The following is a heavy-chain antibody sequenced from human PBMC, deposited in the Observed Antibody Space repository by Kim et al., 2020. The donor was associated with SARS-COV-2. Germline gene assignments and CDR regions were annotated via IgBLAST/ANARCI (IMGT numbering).Heavy chain of an antibody. Sequence: GRFTISRDNAKNTVYLQMNSLRAEDTAVYYCAKRGRGADYYDSSGYYYDYWGQGTLVTVSS. V-gene: IGHV3-23*01. D-gene: IGHD3-22*01. CDR3: AKRGRGADYYDSSGYYYDY. J-gene: IGHJ4*02.